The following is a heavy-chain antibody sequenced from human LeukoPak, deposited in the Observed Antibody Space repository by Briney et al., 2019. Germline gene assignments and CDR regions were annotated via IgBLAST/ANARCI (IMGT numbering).Heavy chain of an antibody. CDR3: ARDRDGDYVGNWFDP. V-gene: IGHV1-2*02. J-gene: IGHJ5*02. Sequence: ASVKVSCKASGYTFTGYYMHWGRQAPGQGLEWMGWINTNSGGTNYYQKFQGRVTMTRDTAISTDYLELSRLRADDTAVYYCARDRDGDYVGNWFDPWGQGTLVTVSS. CDR1: GYTFTGYY. D-gene: IGHD4-17*01. CDR2: INTNSGGT.